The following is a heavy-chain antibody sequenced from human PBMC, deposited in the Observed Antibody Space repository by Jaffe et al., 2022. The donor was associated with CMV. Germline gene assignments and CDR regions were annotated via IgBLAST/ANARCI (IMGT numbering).Heavy chain of an antibody. V-gene: IGHV4-59*08. CDR3: AGYSGYDYYYYYMDV. D-gene: IGHD5-12*01. CDR2: IYYSGST. J-gene: IGHJ6*03. CDR1: GGSISSYY. Sequence: QVQLQESGPGLVKPSETLSLTCTVSGGSISSYYWSWIRQPPGKGLEWIGYIYYSGSTNYNPSLKSRVTISVDTSKNQFSLKLSSVTAADTAVYYCAGYSGYDYYYYYMDVWGKGTTVTVSS.